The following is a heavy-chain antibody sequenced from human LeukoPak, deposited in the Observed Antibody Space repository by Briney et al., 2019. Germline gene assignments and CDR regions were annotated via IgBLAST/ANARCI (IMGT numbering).Heavy chain of an antibody. CDR2: ISSSSSYI. D-gene: IGHD3-22*01. Sequence: GGSLRLSCAASGFTFSSYSMNWVRQAPGKGLEWVSSISSSSSYIYYADSVKGRFTISRDNAKNSPYLQMNSLRAEDTAVYYCARVGKPYYYDSSGYLPIDYWSQGTLVAVSS. J-gene: IGHJ4*02. V-gene: IGHV3-21*01. CDR1: GFTFSSYS. CDR3: ARVGKPYYYDSSGYLPIDY.